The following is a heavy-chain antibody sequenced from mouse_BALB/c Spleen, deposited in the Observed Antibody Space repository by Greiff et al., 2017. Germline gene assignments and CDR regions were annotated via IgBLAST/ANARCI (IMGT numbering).Heavy chain of an antibody. D-gene: IGHD4-1*01. J-gene: IGHJ4*01. Sequence: LQESGPELVKPGASVKMSCKASGYTFTSYVMHWVKQKPGQGLEWIGYINPYNDGTKYNEKFKGKATLTSDKSSSTAYMELSSLTSEDSAVYYCARGTNWDLMDYWGQGTSVTVSS. CDR1: GYTFTSYV. V-gene: IGHV1-14*01. CDR2: INPYNDGT. CDR3: ARGTNWDLMDY.